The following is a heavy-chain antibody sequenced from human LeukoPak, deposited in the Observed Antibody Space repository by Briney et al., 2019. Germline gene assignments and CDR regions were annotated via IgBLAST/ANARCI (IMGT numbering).Heavy chain of an antibody. V-gene: IGHV3-48*02. Sequence: GGSLRLSCAASGFTFNIYAMNWVRQALGKGLEWVAYINGESTWIYYADSVKGRFTISRDSAENSVYLQMNSLRDEDTAVYFCARDHEWGSDIWGQGTMVTVSS. CDR2: INGESTWI. CDR3: ARDHEWGSDI. J-gene: IGHJ3*02. D-gene: IGHD2-8*01. CDR1: GFTFNIYA.